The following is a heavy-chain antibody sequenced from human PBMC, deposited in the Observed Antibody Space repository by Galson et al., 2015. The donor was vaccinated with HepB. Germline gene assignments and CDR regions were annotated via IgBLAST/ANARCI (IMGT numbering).Heavy chain of an antibody. CDR2: PGNKAT. Sequence: SLRLSCAGSGFTFSDYYMDWVRQAPGKGLEWVGRPGNKATQYAASVNGRFIISRDDSRNSLFLQMNRLKVEDTAVYYCARTARGWIDPWGQGTQVTVTS. CDR1: GFTFSDYY. CDR3: ARTARGWIDP. D-gene: IGHD6-6*01. J-gene: IGHJ5*02. V-gene: IGHV3-72*01.